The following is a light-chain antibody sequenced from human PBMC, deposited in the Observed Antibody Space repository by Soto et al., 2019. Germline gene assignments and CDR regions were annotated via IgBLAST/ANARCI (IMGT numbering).Light chain of an antibody. J-gene: IGKJ1*01. Sequence: EIVLTQSPGTLSLSPWERATLSCRASQSVTSGYLAWYQQKPGQAPRLLIYDASNRATGIPARFSGSGSGTEFTLTISSLQPDDFATYYCQQYNSYPWTFGQGTKVDIK. CDR1: QSVTSGY. CDR2: DAS. CDR3: QQYNSYPWT. V-gene: IGKV3-20*01.